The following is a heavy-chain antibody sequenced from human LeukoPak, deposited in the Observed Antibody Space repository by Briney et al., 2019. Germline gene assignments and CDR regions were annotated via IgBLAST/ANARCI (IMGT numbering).Heavy chain of an antibody. CDR3: ARVQIGYTYGLSDY. V-gene: IGHV4-59*01. CDR2: IYYSGST. D-gene: IGHD5-18*01. Sequence: PSETLSLTCTVSGGSISNYYWSWIRQPPGKGLEWIGYIYYSGSTNYNPSLKSRVTISVHTSKNQFSLKLSSVAAADTAVYYCARVQIGYTYGLSDYWGQGTLVTVSS. CDR1: GGSISNYY. J-gene: IGHJ4*02.